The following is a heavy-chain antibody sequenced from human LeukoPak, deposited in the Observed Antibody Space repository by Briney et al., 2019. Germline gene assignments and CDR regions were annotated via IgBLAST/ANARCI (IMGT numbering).Heavy chain of an antibody. CDR2: ISYDGSNK. J-gene: IGHJ4*02. D-gene: IGHD6-19*01. V-gene: IGHV3-30*18. Sequence: GGSLRLSCAASGFTFSSYGMHWVRQAPGKGLEWVAVISYDGSNKYYADSVKGRFTIARDNSKNTLYLQMNSLRAEDTAVYYCAKDTTSSGSRGVVGYWGQGTLVTVSS. CDR3: AKDTTSSGSRGVVGY. CDR1: GFTFSSYG.